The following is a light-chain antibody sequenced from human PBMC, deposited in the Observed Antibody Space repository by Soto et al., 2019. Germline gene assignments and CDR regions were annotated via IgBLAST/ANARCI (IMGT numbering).Light chain of an antibody. J-gene: IGKJ1*01. CDR1: LNVNSY. Sequence: EIVMTQSPATLSVSPGERATLSCRASLNVNSYLAWYQQKPGQAPRLVMYGASTRASGIPARFSGSWSGTEFTLTISTLQSEDFAVYYCQQYNNWWTFGQGTKVDI. CDR2: GAS. V-gene: IGKV3-15*01. CDR3: QQYNNWWT.